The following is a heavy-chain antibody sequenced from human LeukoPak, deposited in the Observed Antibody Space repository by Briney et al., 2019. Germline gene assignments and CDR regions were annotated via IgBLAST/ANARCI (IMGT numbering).Heavy chain of an antibody. D-gene: IGHD2-15*01. J-gene: IGHJ4*02. CDR2: ISSSSSYI. Sequence: PGGSLRLSCAASGFTFSSYSMSWVRQAPGKGLEWVSSISSSSSYIYYADSVKGRFTISRDNAKNSLYLQMNSLRAEDTAVYYCARDPLGYCSGGSCYQPFDYWGQGTLVTVSS. CDR1: GFTFSSYS. V-gene: IGHV3-21*01. CDR3: ARDPLGYCSGGSCYQPFDY.